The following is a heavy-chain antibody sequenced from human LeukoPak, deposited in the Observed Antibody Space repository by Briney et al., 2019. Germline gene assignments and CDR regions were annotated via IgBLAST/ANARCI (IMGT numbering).Heavy chain of an antibody. CDR2: ISYDGSNK. CDR1: GFTFSSYA. J-gene: IGHJ4*02. Sequence: GGSLRLSCAASGFTFSSYAMHWVRQAPGKGQEWVAVISYDGSNKYYADSVKGRFTISRDNSKNTLYLQMNSLRAEDTAVYYCARELTLASESSWAYFDYWGQGTLVTVSS. V-gene: IGHV3-30-3*01. D-gene: IGHD6-13*01. CDR3: ARELTLASESSWAYFDY.